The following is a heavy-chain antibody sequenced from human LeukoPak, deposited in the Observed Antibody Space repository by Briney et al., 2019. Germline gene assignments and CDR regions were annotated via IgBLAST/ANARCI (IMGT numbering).Heavy chain of an antibody. CDR3: AREWCSGTSCYGSFDY. D-gene: IGHD2-2*01. CDR1: GFTFSSYA. J-gene: IGHJ4*02. V-gene: IGHV3-30-3*01. CDR2: ISYDGSKK. Sequence: GRSLRLSCAASGFTFSSYAMYWVRQAPGKGLEWMAVISYDGSKKYYADSVKGRFTISRDDSRTTLYLQMDSLRAEDTAVYYCAREWCSGTSCYGSFDYWGQGTLVTVSS.